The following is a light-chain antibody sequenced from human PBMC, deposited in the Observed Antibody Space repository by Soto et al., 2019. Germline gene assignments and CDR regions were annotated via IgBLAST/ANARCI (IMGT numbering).Light chain of an antibody. CDR2: EVT. V-gene: IGLV2-14*01. CDR1: SSDVGRYSY. Sequence: QSVLTQPASVSGSPGQSITISCTGTSSDVGRYSYVSWYQQHPGKAPKLIIYEVTNRPSGVSSRFSASKSGSTASLTISGLQAEDEADYYCCSYAGSNNFVVFGGGTKLTVL. J-gene: IGLJ2*01. CDR3: CSYAGSNNFVV.